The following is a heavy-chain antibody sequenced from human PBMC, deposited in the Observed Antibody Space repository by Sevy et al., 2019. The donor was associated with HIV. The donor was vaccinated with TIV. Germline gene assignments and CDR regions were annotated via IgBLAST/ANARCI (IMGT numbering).Heavy chain of an antibody. V-gene: IGHV3-30*18. CDR1: GFIFSTYG. J-gene: IGHJ6*02. CDR3: AKMQGGSYNYDGMDV. Sequence: GGSLRLSCAASGFIFSTYGIHWVRQAPGKGLEWVAVISYDGSEKYYADSVRGRFTISRDNSKNTLYLQMNSLRVEDTAIYYCAKMQGGSYNYDGMDVWGQGTTVTVSS. D-gene: IGHD1-26*01. CDR2: ISYDGSEK.